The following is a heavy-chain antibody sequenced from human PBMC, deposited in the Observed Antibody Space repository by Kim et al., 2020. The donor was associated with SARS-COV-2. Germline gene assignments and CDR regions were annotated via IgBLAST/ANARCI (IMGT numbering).Heavy chain of an antibody. D-gene: IGHD3-22*01. V-gene: IGHV3-7*01. CDR3: ARDYYDSSGYLPLDAFDI. Sequence: GGSLRLSCAASGFTFSSYWMSWVRQAPGKGLEWVANIKQDGSEKYYVDSVKGRFTISRDNAKNSLYLQMNSLRAEDTAVYYCARDYYDSSGYLPLDAFDIWGQGTMVTVSS. J-gene: IGHJ3*02. CDR1: GFTFSSYW. CDR2: IKQDGSEK.